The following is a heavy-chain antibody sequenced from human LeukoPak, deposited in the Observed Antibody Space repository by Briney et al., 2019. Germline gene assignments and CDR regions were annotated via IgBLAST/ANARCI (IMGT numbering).Heavy chain of an antibody. V-gene: IGHV3-21*01. D-gene: IGHD1-26*01. CDR3: ARKGATTSASHFDY. CDR1: GFTFSGYS. J-gene: IGHJ4*02. Sequence: GGSLRLSCAASGFTFSGYSMNWVRQAPGKGLEWVSSISSSSTYIHYADALKGRFTISRDNAKNSLFLQMNSLRAEDTAVYYCARKGATTSASHFDYWGQGTLVTVSS. CDR2: ISSSSTYI.